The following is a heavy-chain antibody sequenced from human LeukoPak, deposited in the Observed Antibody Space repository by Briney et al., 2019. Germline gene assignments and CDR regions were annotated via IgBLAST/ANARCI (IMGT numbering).Heavy chain of an antibody. CDR2: IYTSGST. CDR1: GGSISSGGYY. J-gene: IGHJ6*03. CDR3: AREYYYGSGSYFHHYYYYMDV. V-gene: IGHV4-61*02. Sequence: PSETLSLTCAVSGGSISSGGYYWSWIRQPAGKGLEWIGRIYTSGSTNYNPSLKSRVTMSVDTSKNQFSLKLSSVTAADTAVYYCAREYYYGSGSYFHHYYYYMDVWGKGTTVTISS. D-gene: IGHD3-10*01.